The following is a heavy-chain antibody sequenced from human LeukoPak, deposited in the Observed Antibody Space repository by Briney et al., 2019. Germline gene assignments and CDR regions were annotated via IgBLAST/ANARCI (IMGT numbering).Heavy chain of an antibody. Sequence: GGSLRLSCAVSGFSVSGYWMTWVRQAPGKGLEWVANIKQDGSEKNYVDSVKGRFTISREKAENSLFIQMNSLRVEDTAVYYCAREWQGGIAAAGTRIEGDYWGQGTLVAVSS. CDR3: AREWQGGIAAAGTRIEGDY. CDR1: GFSVSGYW. CDR2: IKQDGSEK. D-gene: IGHD6-13*01. J-gene: IGHJ4*02. V-gene: IGHV3-7*01.